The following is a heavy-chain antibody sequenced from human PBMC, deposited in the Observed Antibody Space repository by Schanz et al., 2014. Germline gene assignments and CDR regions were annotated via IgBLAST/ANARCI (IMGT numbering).Heavy chain of an antibody. V-gene: IGHV1-18*01. D-gene: IGHD6-19*01. CDR3: ARGGYSSGWYDRDIAHFDY. CDR1: GYTFTSYG. CDR2: ISAYNGNT. J-gene: IGHJ4*02. Sequence: QVQLVQSGAEVKKPGASVKVSCKASGYTFTSYGINWVRQAPGQGLEWMGWISAYNGNTNYAQKLHGRVTMTTDPSASTAYMQLRSLSSDDTAVYYCARGGYSSGWYDRDIAHFDYWGQGTLVTVSS.